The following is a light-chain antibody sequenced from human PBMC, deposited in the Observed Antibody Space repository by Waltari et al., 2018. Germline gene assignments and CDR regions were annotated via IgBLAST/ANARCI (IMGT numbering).Light chain of an antibody. V-gene: IGLV4-69*01. J-gene: IGLJ2*01. CDR2: LDSDGSH. Sequence: QLVLTQPPSASASLGASVKLTCTLNSGHTRYAIAWHQQQPEKGPRFLMKLDSDGSHTKGDGIPDRFSGSSSGAERDLILSSLQSEDEADYYCQSWDTGINVFGGGTKLTVL. CDR3: QSWDTGINV. CDR1: SGHTRYA.